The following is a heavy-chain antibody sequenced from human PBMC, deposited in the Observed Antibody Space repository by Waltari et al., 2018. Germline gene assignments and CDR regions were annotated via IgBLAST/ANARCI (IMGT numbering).Heavy chain of an antibody. Sequence: QVQLQESGPGLVKPSQTLSLTCSVSGGSISSGRYYWSWIRQPAGKGLEWIGYIHTSGSTNYNPSLKSRVTISADRPKNQFSLTLSSVTAADTAVYYCAAKQWVLYYFDFWGRGTLVTVSS. CDR1: GGSISSGRYY. J-gene: IGHJ4*02. CDR3: AAKQWVLYYFDF. D-gene: IGHD6-19*01. CDR2: IHTSGST. V-gene: IGHV4-61*09.